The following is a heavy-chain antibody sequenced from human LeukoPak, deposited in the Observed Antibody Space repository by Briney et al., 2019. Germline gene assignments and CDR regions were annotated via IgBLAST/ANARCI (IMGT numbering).Heavy chain of an antibody. Sequence: GSLRLSCAASGFTFSSYWMSWVRQAPGKGLEWVANIKQDGSKKYYVDSVKGRFTISRDNAKNSLYLQMNSLRVEDTAVYYCARALGDYCSSTSCHYFDYWGQGTLVTVSS. D-gene: IGHD2-2*01. CDR2: IKQDGSKK. CDR3: ARALGDYCSSTSCHYFDY. CDR1: GFTFSSYW. J-gene: IGHJ4*02. V-gene: IGHV3-7*05.